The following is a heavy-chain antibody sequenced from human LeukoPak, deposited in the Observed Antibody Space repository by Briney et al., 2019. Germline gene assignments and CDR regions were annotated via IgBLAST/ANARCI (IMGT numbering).Heavy chain of an antibody. J-gene: IGHJ6*04. Sequence: PSETLSLTCAVYGGSFSGYYWSWIRQPPGNGLEWIGEINHSGSTNYNPSLKSRVTISVDTSKNQFSLKLSSVTAADTAVYYCARHRRFGELSSYYYGMDVWGKGTTVTVSS. CDR2: INHSGST. V-gene: IGHV4-34*01. CDR3: ARHRRFGELSSYYYGMDV. CDR1: GGSFSGYY. D-gene: IGHD3-10*01.